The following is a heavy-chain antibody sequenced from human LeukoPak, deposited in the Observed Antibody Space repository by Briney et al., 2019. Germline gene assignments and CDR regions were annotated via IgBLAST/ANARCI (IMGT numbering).Heavy chain of an antibody. Sequence: GGSLRLSCAASGFTFSSYSMNWVRQAPGKGLEWVSSISGSSSCIYYADSVKGRFTISRDNAQNSLYLQMNSLRAEDTAVYYCARGESRFEYWGQGTLVTVSS. CDR3: ARGESRFEY. CDR1: GFTFSSYS. J-gene: IGHJ4*02. V-gene: IGHV3-21*01. CDR2: ISGSSSCI.